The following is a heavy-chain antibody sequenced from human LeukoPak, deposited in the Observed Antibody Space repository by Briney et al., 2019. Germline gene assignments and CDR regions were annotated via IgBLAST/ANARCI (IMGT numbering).Heavy chain of an antibody. CDR1: GFTFSSYW. V-gene: IGHV3-7*01. Sequence: GGSLRLSCAASGFTFSSYWMSWVRQAPGKGLEWVANIKQDGSEKYYVDSVKGRFTISRDNAKNSLYLQMNSLRAEDTAVYYCARVWKQIAVGPYYYMDVWGKGTTVTVSS. D-gene: IGHD6-19*01. CDR3: ARVWKQIAVGPYYYMDV. J-gene: IGHJ6*03. CDR2: IKQDGSEK.